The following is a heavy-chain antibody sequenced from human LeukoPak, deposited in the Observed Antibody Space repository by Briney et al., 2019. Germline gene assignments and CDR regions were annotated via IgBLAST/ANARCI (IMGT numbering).Heavy chain of an antibody. J-gene: IGHJ4*02. V-gene: IGHV3-21*01. CDR1: GFTFSSYS. CDR3: AKSIGYCSGGSCFEVDY. Sequence: GSLRLSCAASGFTFSSYSMNWVRQAPGKGLEWVASISSRSTYIYYADSVKGRFTISRDNTKNSLYLQMTSLSAEDTAVYYCAKSIGYCSGGSCFEVDYWGQGTLVTVSS. CDR2: ISSRSTYI. D-gene: IGHD2-15*01.